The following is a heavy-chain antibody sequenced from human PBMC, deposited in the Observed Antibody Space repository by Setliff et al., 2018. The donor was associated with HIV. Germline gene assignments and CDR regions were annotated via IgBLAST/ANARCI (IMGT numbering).Heavy chain of an antibody. CDR2: ISAYNGNT. CDR1: GYTFIDYG. D-gene: IGHD2-15*01. V-gene: IGHV1-18*01. Sequence: ASVKVSCKASGYTFIDYGISWVRQAPGQGLEWMGWISAYNGNTHFAQKFRDRVTLTTDTSTSTAYMEIKSLTSDDTAVYYCARGYCGGGIRYSPNWLDPWGQGTLVTVSS. J-gene: IGHJ5*02. CDR3: ARGYCGGGIRYSPNWLDP.